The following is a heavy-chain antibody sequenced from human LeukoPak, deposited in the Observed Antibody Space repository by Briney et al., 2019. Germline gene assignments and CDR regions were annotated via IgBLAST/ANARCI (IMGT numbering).Heavy chain of an antibody. D-gene: IGHD3-9*01. Sequence: PEGSLRLSCAASGFSFSSYSMNWVRQAPGKGLEWVSYINSSSSIIYYADSVKGRFTISRDNGKNSLYLQMNSLRDEDTAVYYCARVIDATGSMGYWGQGTLVTVSS. V-gene: IGHV3-48*02. CDR1: GFSFSSYS. CDR2: INSSSSII. CDR3: ARVIDATGSMGY. J-gene: IGHJ4*02.